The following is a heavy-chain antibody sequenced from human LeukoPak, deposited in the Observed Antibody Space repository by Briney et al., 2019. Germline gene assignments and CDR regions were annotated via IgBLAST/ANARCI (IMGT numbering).Heavy chain of an antibody. J-gene: IGHJ4*02. CDR1: GFTFSSYW. CDR2: INSDGSST. D-gene: IGHD3-3*01. CDR3: ARQEVFQTGDTIFGVVIIPRGFDY. Sequence: GGSLRLSCAASGFTFSSYWMRWVRQAPGKGLVWVSRINSDGSSTSYADSVKGRFTISRDNAKNTLYLQMNSLRAEDTAVYYCARQEVFQTGDTIFGVVIIPRGFDYWGQGTLVTVSS. V-gene: IGHV3-74*01.